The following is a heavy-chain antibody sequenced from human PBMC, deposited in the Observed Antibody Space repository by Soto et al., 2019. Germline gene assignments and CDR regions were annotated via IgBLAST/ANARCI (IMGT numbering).Heavy chain of an antibody. Sequence: QVQLVQSGAEVKKPGSSVKVSCKASGGTFSSYTISWVRQAPGQGLEWMGRIIPILGIANYAQKFQGSVTITADKATSTAYVELSSLRSEDTAVYYCARVSQQLGYRWFDPWGQGTLVTVSS. CDR2: IIPILGIA. J-gene: IGHJ5*02. V-gene: IGHV1-69*02. D-gene: IGHD6-13*01. CDR1: GGTFSSYT. CDR3: ARVSQQLGYRWFDP.